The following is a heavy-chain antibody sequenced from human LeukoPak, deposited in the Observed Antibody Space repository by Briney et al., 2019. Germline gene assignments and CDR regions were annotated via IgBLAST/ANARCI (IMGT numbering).Heavy chain of an antibody. D-gene: IGHD3-10*01. Sequence: QPSETLSLTCTVSGYSISSGYYWGWIRQPPGQGLEWIGSIYHSGSTYYNPSLKSRVTISVDTSKNQFSLKLSSVTAADTAVYYCARTYYGDNWFDPWGQGTLVTVSS. V-gene: IGHV4-38-2*02. CDR1: GYSISSGYY. J-gene: IGHJ5*02. CDR3: ARTYYGDNWFDP. CDR2: IYHSGST.